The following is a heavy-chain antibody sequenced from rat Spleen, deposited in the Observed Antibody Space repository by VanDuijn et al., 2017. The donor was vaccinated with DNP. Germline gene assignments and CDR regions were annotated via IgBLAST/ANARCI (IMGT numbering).Heavy chain of an antibody. CDR3: TTRYYGYDLDY. D-gene: IGHD1-7*01. CDR2: INTDGDST. CDR1: GFTFRTYW. V-gene: IGHV5-58*01. J-gene: IGHJ2*01. Sequence: EVQLVESGGGSVQPGRSLKVSCVASGFTFRTYWMYWIRQAPGKGLEWVASINTDGDSTYYRDSVQGRFTISRDNAKSTLYLQMDSLRSEDTATYYCTTRYYGYDLDYWGQGVMVTVSS.